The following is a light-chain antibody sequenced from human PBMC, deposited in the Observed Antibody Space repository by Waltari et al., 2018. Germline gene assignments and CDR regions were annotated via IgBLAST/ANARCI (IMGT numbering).Light chain of an antibody. Sequence: IQMTQSPSALSASVGDRVTITCRASQRINTWMDWDQQRPGKAPKVLIYDVSTLESGVPSRFSGSGSGTEFTLAINNLQPEDFATYYCQQYYRYYTFGQGTKLEFK. CDR3: QQYYRYYT. J-gene: IGKJ2*01. V-gene: IGKV1-5*01. CDR1: QRINTW. CDR2: DVS.